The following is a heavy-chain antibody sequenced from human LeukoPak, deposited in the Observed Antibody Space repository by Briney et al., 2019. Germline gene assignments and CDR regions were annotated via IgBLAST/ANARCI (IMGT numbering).Heavy chain of an antibody. CDR2: IIPIFGTA. CDR3: ARGPYCSSTSCYRWWFDP. D-gene: IGHD2-2*01. CDR1: GGTFSSYA. J-gene: IGHJ5*02. V-gene: IGHV1-69*13. Sequence: ASVKVSCKASGGTFSSYAISWVRQAPGQGLEWMGGIIPIFGTANYAQKFQGRVTITADESTSTAYMELSSLRSEDTAVYYCARGPYCSSTSCYRWWFDPWGQGTLVTVSS.